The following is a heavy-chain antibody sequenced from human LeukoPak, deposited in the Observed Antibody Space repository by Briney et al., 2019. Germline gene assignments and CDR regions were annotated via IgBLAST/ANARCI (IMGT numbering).Heavy chain of an antibody. J-gene: IGHJ4*02. V-gene: IGHV3-23*01. CDR3: AKVEVVTYYFDY. CDR2: ISGSGGST. Sequence: GGSLRLSCAASGFTFSSYAMSWVRRAPGKGLEWVSAISGSGGSTYYADSVKGRFTISRDNSKNTLYLQMNSLRAEDTAVYYCAKVEVVTYYFDYWGQGTLVTVSS. CDR1: GFTFSSYA. D-gene: IGHD2-21*02.